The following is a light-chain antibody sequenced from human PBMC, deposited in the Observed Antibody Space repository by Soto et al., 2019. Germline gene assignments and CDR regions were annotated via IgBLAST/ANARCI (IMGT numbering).Light chain of an antibody. CDR2: SKN. Sequence: RPGSACRSRGQTVPLYYYGSSSNIGGNPVNWYQQLPGTAPKLLIYSKNQRPSGVPDRFSGSKSGTSASLAISGLQSDDEADYSCASWDASLDGYVLGTGTKATVL. CDR1: SSNIGGNP. CDR3: ASWDASLDGYV. J-gene: IGLJ1*01. V-gene: IGLV1-44*01.